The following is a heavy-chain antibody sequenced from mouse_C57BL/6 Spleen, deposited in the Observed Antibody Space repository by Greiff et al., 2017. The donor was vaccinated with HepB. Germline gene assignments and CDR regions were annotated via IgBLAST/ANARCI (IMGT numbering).Heavy chain of an antibody. D-gene: IGHD1-1*01. J-gene: IGHJ1*03. CDR1: GYSITSGYY. CDR2: ISYDGSN. V-gene: IGHV3-6*01. CDR3: AREGVVGYFDV. Sequence: EVQLQESGPGLVKPSQSLSLTCSVTGYSITSGYYWNWIRQFPGNKLEWMGYISYDGSNNYNPSLKNRISITRDTSKNQFFLKLNSVTTEDTATYYCAREGVVGYFDVWGTGTTVTVSS.